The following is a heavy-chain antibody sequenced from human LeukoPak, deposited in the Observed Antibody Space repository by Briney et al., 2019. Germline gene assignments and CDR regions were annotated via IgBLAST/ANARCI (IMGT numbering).Heavy chain of an antibody. CDR3: ARLSVLNSEGLYYFDY. CDR1: GYIFTGYW. V-gene: IGHV5-51*01. D-gene: IGHD4-23*01. J-gene: IGHJ4*02. Sequence: GESLNISCQGSGYIFTGYWIGWVGHMPRKGLGWMGIIYSGDFNTIYSPSSQGQVPLSADRSISTAYLHWSSLKASDTAMYYCARLSVLNSEGLYYFDYWGQGIPVTVSS. CDR2: IYSGDFNT.